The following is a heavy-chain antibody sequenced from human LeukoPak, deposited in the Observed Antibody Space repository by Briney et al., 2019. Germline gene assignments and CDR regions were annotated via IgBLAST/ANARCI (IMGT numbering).Heavy chain of an antibody. CDR1: GFTFSSYW. V-gene: IGHV3-7*01. Sequence: PGVSLRLSCAASGFTFSSYWMSWVRQAPGKGLEWVANIKQDGSEKYYVDSVKGRFTISRDNAKNSLYLQMNSLRAEDTAVYYCARERWDYYDSSGYLNWFDPWGQGTLVTVSS. D-gene: IGHD3-22*01. J-gene: IGHJ5*02. CDR3: ARERWDYYDSSGYLNWFDP. CDR2: IKQDGSEK.